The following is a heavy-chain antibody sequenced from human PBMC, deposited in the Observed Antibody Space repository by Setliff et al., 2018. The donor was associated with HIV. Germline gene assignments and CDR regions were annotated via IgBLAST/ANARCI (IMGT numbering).Heavy chain of an antibody. J-gene: IGHJ4*02. V-gene: IGHV4-39*07. Sequence: TSETLSLTCTVSGGSISSNSYYWGWIRQPPGKGLEWIGSIYHSGRTYYNPSLKSRVTISVDTSKNQFSLKLTSVTAADTAVYYCARDQPQDYDSLTGYYTGRYFDYWGRGTQVTVSS. CDR2: IYHSGRT. D-gene: IGHD3-9*01. CDR1: GGSISSNSYY. CDR3: ARDQPQDYDSLTGYYTGRYFDY.